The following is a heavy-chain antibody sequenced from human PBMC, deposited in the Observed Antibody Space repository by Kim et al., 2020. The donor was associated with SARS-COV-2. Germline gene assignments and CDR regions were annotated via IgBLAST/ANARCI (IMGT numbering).Heavy chain of an antibody. Sequence: GGSLRLSCAASGFTFSSYSMTWVRQAPGKGLEWVSIVSGEGGTTFYADSVKGRFTIFRDNSKNTLSLQMNSLRAEDTAVYYCAKKGLTTPGNEWFDSWGQGTLVTVSS. J-gene: IGHJ5*01. CDR2: VSGEGGTT. D-gene: IGHD3-22*01. V-gene: IGHV3-23*01. CDR3: AKKGLTTPGNEWFDS. CDR1: GFTFSSYS.